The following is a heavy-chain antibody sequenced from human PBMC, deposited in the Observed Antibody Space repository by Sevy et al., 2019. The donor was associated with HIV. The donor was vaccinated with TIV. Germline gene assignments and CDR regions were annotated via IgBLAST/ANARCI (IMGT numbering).Heavy chain of an antibody. J-gene: IGHJ4*02. V-gene: IGHV1-69*13. CDR3: ARDPTNLYSSSSLDY. D-gene: IGHD6-6*01. Sequence: ASVKVSCKASGGTFSSYAISWVRQAPGQGLEWMGGIIPIFGTANYAQKFQGRVTITADESTGTAYMELSSLRSEDTAVYYCARDPTNLYSSSSLDYWGQGTLVTVSS. CDR2: IIPIFGTA. CDR1: GGTFSSYA.